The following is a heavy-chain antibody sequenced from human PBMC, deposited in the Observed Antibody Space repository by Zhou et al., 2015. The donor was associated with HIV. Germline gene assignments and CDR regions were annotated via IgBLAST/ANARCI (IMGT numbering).Heavy chain of an antibody. CDR2: IVPFFGTG. V-gene: IGHV1-69*06. Sequence: QVQLVQSGAEVKKPGSSVKVSCKASGGTFSNHGISWVRQAPGQGLEWMGGIVPFFGTGNYAQKFQGRVTITADKSTNTAYMELSSLRSEDTAAYYCAREGWGSWYFDLWGRGTLVSVSS. D-gene: IGHD7-27*01. J-gene: IGHJ2*01. CDR3: AREGWGSWYFDL. CDR1: GGTFSNHG.